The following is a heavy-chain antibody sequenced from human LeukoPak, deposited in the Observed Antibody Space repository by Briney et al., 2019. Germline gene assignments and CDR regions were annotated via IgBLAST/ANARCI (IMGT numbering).Heavy chain of an antibody. J-gene: IGHJ3*02. Sequence: SETLSLTCTGSGGSISSYYWSWIRQPPGKGLEWIGYIYYSGSTNYNPSLKSRVTISVDTSKNQFSLKLSSVTAADTAVYYCAGLQEDAFDIWGQGTMVTVSS. CDR2: IYYSGST. V-gene: IGHV4-59*01. CDR1: GGSISSYY. CDR3: AGLQEDAFDI.